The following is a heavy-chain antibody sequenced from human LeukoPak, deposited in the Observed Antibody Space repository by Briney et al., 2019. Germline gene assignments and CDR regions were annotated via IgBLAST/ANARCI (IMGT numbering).Heavy chain of an antibody. CDR1: GFTFSSYW. D-gene: IGHD2-15*01. J-gene: IGHJ4*02. CDR2: IDNDGRGT. Sequence: GGSLRLSCAASGFTFSSYWMHWVRQAPGKGLVWVSRIDNDGRGTSYADSVKGRFTISRDNSKNTLYLQMNSLRAEDTAVYYCAKSPANLDYWGQGILVTISS. V-gene: IGHV3-74*01. CDR3: AKSPANLDY.